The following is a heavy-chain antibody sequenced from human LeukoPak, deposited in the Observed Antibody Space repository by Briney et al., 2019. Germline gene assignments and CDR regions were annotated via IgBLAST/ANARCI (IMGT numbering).Heavy chain of an antibody. CDR2: INPNSGGT. V-gene: IGHV1-2*02. CDR3: ARGELLYKTPTLPPDY. CDR1: GYTFTDYY. Sequence: ASVKVSCKASGYTFTDYYIHWVRQAPAQGLEWMGWINPNSGGTDSAQKFQGRVTMTRDTSISTAYMELSRLRSGDTAVYYCARGELLYKTPTLPPDYWGQGTLVTVSS. D-gene: IGHD1-26*01. J-gene: IGHJ4*02.